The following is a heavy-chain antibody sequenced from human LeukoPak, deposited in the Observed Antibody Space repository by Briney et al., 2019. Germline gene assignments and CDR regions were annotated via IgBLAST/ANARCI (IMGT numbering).Heavy chain of an antibody. J-gene: IGHJ4*02. CDR2: IYHSGNT. CDR3: ARDRGRYYYGSGSLFDY. D-gene: IGHD3-10*01. V-gene: IGHV4-38-2*02. Sequence: KPSETLSLTCTVSGYSISSGYYWGWIRPPPGKGLEWIGSIYHSGNTYYNASLKSRVTISVDTSKNQFSLKLTSVTAAETAVYHCARDRGRYYYGSGSLFDYWGQGTLVTVSS. CDR1: GYSISSGYY.